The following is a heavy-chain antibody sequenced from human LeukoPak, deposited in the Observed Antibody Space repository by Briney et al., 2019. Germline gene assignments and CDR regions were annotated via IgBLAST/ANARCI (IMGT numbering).Heavy chain of an antibody. CDR3: ASLTTADAFDI. Sequence: SETLSLTCTVSGYSISSGSYWGWIRQPPGKGLEWIGSTHHSGTTYYNPSLKSRVTISIDTSKNQFSLMLSSVTAADTAVFYCASLTTADAFDIWGQGTMVTVSS. CDR2: THHSGTT. D-gene: IGHD3-22*01. CDR1: GYSISSGSY. J-gene: IGHJ3*02. V-gene: IGHV4-38-2*02.